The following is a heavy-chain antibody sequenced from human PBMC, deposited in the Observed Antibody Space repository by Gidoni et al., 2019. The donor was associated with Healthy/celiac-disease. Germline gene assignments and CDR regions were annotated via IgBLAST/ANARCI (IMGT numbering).Heavy chain of an antibody. CDR1: AGSISSYY. J-gene: IGHJ5*02. Sequence: QVQLQESGPGLVKPSETLSLTCTVSAGSISSYYWSWIRQPAGKGLEWIGRIYTSGSTNYNPSLKSRVTMSVDTSKNQFSLKLSSVTAADTAVYYCAREHYYDSSLNWFDPWGQGTLVTVSS. CDR2: IYTSGST. D-gene: IGHD3-22*01. CDR3: AREHYYDSSLNWFDP. V-gene: IGHV4-4*07.